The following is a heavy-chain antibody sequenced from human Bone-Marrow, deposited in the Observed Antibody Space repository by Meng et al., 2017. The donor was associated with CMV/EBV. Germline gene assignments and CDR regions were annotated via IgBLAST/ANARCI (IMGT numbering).Heavy chain of an antibody. J-gene: IGHJ1*01. V-gene: IGHV3-33*01. CDR3: VRDLYKYSTELQAFQD. Sequence: SGFSFSDYGLHWVRQAPGKGLEWVAFIWYNGFNQYYAESVKGRFTISRDDSRSTLFLQMNSLRAEDTAIYYCVRDLYKYSTELQAFQDWGQGTLVTVSS. CDR1: GFSFSDYG. D-gene: IGHD2-8*01. CDR2: IWYNGFNQ.